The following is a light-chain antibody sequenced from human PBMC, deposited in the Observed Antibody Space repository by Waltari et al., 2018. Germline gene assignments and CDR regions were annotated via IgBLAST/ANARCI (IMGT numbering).Light chain of an antibody. CDR1: QSLVHSDGNTY. CDR2: KVS. Sequence: DVVMTQSPLSLPVTLGQPASISCRSSQSLVHSDGNTYWNWFHQRPGQSPRRLIYKVSNRESGVPDRFSGSGSGTDFTLKISRVEAEDVGIYYCLQNTYWPFIFGQGTKLEIK. J-gene: IGKJ2*01. CDR3: LQNTYWPFI. V-gene: IGKV2-30*02.